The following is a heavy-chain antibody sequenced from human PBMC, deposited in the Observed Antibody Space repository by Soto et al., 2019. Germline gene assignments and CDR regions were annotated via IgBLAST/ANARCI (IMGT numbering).Heavy chain of an antibody. CDR2: IYSGGTT. CDR3: TRDETPLGGRTWYGAGFDY. CDR1: GFTVSSSY. D-gene: IGHD6-13*01. J-gene: IGHJ4*02. Sequence: EVQLVESGGGLVQPGGNLRLSCAASGFTVSSSYMSWVRQSPGEGLEWVALIYSGGTTYYADSVKGRFIISRDSSKNTLDLPMNSLRADDTAVYYWTRDETPLGGRTWYGAGFDYWGQGTLVTVSS. V-gene: IGHV3-66*01.